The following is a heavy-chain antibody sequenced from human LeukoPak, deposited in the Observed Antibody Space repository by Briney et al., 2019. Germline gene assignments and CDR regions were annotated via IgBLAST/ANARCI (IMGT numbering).Heavy chain of an antibody. CDR3: AKGITMVRGVMGWFDP. CDR1: GFTFSTYW. D-gene: IGHD3-10*01. Sequence: QPGGSLRLSCAASGFTFSTYWMTWVRQAPGRGLEWVANIKQDGSEKYYVDSVKGRFTISRDNAKNSLYLQMNSLRAEDTAVYHCAKGITMVRGVMGWFDPWGQGTLVTVSS. CDR2: IKQDGSEK. J-gene: IGHJ5*02. V-gene: IGHV3-7*03.